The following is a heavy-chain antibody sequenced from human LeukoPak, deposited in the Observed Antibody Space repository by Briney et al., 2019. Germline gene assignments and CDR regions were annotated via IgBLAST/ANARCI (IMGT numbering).Heavy chain of an antibody. Sequence: GGSLRLSCAGSGFTFSSYTMNWVRQAPGKGLEWVSSVSSDNTYIHYADSVKGRFTISRDNAENSLYLQMNSLRAEDTAVYYCAELGITMIGGVWGKGTTVTISS. CDR1: GFTFSSYT. CDR3: AELGITMIGGV. V-gene: IGHV3-21*01. D-gene: IGHD3-10*02. CDR2: VSSDNTYI. J-gene: IGHJ6*04.